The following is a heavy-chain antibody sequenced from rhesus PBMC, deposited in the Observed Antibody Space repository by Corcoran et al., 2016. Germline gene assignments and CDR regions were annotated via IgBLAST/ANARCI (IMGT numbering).Heavy chain of an antibody. Sequence: QVQLQESGPGLVKPSETLSLTCAVSGGSISSGYYYWSWIRQPPGKGLEWIGYITYSGGTSSTPSLKSRVTISRDTSKTQFSLKLSSVTAADTAVYYCARETMAAAATFDYWGQGVLVTVSS. V-gene: IGHV4-122*02. J-gene: IGHJ4*01. CDR1: GGSISSGYYY. CDR2: ITYSGGT. D-gene: IGHD6-25*01. CDR3: ARETMAAAATFDY.